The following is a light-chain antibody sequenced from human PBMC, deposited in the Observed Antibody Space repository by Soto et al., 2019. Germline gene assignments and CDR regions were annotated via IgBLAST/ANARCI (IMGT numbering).Light chain of an antibody. Sequence: ETVMTQSAATLSVSPGERATLSCRASQSVSSNLAWYQQKPGQAPRLLIYGASTRVTGIPARFSGSGSGTEFTLTISSLQSEDFAVYYCQQYNNWPRTFGQGTKVAIK. CDR2: GAS. V-gene: IGKV3-15*01. CDR1: QSVSSN. J-gene: IGKJ1*01. CDR3: QQYNNWPRT.